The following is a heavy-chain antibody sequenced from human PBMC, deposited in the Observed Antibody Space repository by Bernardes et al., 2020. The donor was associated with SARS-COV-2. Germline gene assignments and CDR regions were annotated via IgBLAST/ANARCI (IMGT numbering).Heavy chain of an antibody. D-gene: IGHD6-13*01. V-gene: IGHV3-7*03. CDR2: IKQDGSEK. J-gene: IGHJ2*01. CDR1: GFTFSSYW. CDR3: ASTGYSSSWHYWYFDL. Sequence: GSLSLSCAASGFTFSSYWMSWVRPAPGKGLEWVANIKQDGSEKYYVDSVKGRFTISRDNAKNSLYLQMNSLRAEDTAVYYCASTGYSSSWHYWYFDLWGRGTLVTVSS.